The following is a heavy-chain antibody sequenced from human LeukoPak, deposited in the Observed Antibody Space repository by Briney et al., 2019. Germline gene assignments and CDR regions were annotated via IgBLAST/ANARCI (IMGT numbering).Heavy chain of an antibody. D-gene: IGHD3-10*01. J-gene: IGHJ4*02. CDR3: ARENRPTITMVRGVPSRALGY. CDR2: ISYDGSNK. Sequence: GGSLRLSCAASGFTFSSYAMHWVRQAPGKGLEWVAVISYDGSNKYYADSVKGRFTISRDNSKNTLYLQMNSLRAEDTAVYYCARENRPTITMVRGVPSRALGYWGQGTLVTVSS. V-gene: IGHV3-30-3*01. CDR1: GFTFSSYA.